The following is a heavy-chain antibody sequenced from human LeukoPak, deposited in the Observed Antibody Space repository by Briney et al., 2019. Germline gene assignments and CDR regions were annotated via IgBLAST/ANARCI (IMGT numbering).Heavy chain of an antibody. CDR2: IYPGDSDT. CDR3: ARSLAYCSSTSCYPDAFDI. Sequence: GESLKISCKGSGYIFTSYWIGWVRQMPGKGLEWMGIIYPGDSDTRYSPSFQGQVTISADKSISTAYLQWSSLKASDTAMYYCARSLAYCSSTSCYPDAFDIWGQGTMVTVSS. V-gene: IGHV5-51*01. CDR1: GYIFTSYW. D-gene: IGHD2-2*01. J-gene: IGHJ3*02.